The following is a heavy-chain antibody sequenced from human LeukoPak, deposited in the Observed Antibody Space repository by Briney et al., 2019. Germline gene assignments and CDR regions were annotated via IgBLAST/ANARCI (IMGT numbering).Heavy chain of an antibody. CDR1: GFTFSSYW. CDR3: ARHNRWGFDY. D-gene: IGHD3-16*01. J-gene: IGHJ4*02. CDR2: IKQDGSDK. V-gene: IGHV3-7*01. Sequence: GGSLRLSCAASGFTFSSYWMSWVRQAPGKGLEWVANIKQDGSDKYYVDSVKGRFIISRDNAKTSLFLQMNGLRADDTAVYYCARHNRWGFDYWGQGTLVTVSS.